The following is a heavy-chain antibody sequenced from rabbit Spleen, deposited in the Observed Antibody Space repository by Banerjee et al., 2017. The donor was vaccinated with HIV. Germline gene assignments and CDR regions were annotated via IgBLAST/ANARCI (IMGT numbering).Heavy chain of an antibody. CDR3: ARDPGSSYDGGIFGGMDL. CDR1: GFTLSSYY. J-gene: IGHJ6*01. Sequence: QSVEESAGGLVQPGGSLKLSCKASGFTLSSYYMNWVRQAPGKGLEWIGYIDPVFGITYYANWVNGRFSISRENAQNTVFLQMTSLTAADTATYFCARDPGSSYDGGIFGGMDLWGPGTLVTVS. CDR2: IDPVFGIT. D-gene: IGHD8-1*01. V-gene: IGHV1S7*01.